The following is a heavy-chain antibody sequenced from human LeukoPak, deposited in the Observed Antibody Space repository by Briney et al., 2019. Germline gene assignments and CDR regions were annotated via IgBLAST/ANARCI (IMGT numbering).Heavy chain of an antibody. CDR2: ISASGGTT. CDR3: ANLYGDSSNGMDV. CDR1: GFTFSSYA. V-gene: IGHV3-23*01. Sequence: PGASLRLSCAASGFTFSSYAMTWVRQAPGKGLEWVSAISASGGTTYYADTVKGRFTISRDNSKNTLFLQMSSLIAEDTAVYFCANLYGDSSNGMDVWGQGTTVTVSS. J-gene: IGHJ6*02. D-gene: IGHD4-17*01.